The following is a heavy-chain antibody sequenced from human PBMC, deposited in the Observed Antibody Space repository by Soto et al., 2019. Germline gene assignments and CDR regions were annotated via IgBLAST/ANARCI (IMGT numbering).Heavy chain of an antibody. V-gene: IGHV1-3*01. J-gene: IGHJ4*02. CDR1: GYSFSTHA. CDR3: ARNILGGTTDY. Sequence: ASVKVSCKXSGYSFSTHAMHWVRQAPGQGLEWVGWINSVNDHTIYSEKFQGRVTITSDTSATTAYMELSSLTSEDTAIYYCARNILGGTTDYWGQGTLVTVSS. CDR2: INSVNDHT. D-gene: IGHD1-7*01.